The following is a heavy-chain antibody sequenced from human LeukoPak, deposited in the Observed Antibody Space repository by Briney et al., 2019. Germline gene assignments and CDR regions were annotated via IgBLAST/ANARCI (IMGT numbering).Heavy chain of an antibody. D-gene: IGHD4-17*01. Sequence: ASPKVSCEVSGYTPTELSMHCVRQAPGKGVEWMGGFDPEDGETIYAQKFQCRVTMTDDTSTDTTYMDLSSLRSEETAVYYCATDLYGDYSCYVDYWGQGTLVTVSS. CDR3: ATDLYGDYSCYVDY. CDR1: GYTPTELS. J-gene: IGHJ4*02. V-gene: IGHV1-24*01. CDR2: FDPEDGET.